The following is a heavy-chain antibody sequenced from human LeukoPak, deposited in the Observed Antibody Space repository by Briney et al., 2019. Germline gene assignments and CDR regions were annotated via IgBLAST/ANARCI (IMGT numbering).Heavy chain of an antibody. J-gene: IGHJ6*03. V-gene: IGHV3-7*01. CDR1: GFTLSSYW. D-gene: IGHD3-3*01. CDR2: MKYDGSEK. Sequence: GGSLRLSCAASGFTLSSYWMSWVRQAPGKGLEWVANMKYDGSEKYYVDSVKGRFTISRDNAKNSLYLQMNSLRAEDTAVYYCASFTIFGPYYYYYYMDVWGKGTTVTVSS. CDR3: ASFTIFGPYYYYYYMDV.